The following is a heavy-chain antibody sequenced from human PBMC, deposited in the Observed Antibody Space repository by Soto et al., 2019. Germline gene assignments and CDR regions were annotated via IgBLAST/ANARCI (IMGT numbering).Heavy chain of an antibody. CDR2: IKQDGSEK. CDR3: ARGTSCYYYGTYSMWDY. D-gene: IGHD3-22*01. CDR1: GFTFSSYW. Sequence: EVQVVESGGGLVQPGGSLRLSCAASGFTFSSYWMSWVRQPPGKGLEWVANIKQDGSEKYYVDSVKGRFTVTRDNAKNSLYLQMNRLRAEDTAVYYCARGTSCYYYGTYSMWDYWGQGTLVTVSS. V-gene: IGHV3-7*03. J-gene: IGHJ4*02.